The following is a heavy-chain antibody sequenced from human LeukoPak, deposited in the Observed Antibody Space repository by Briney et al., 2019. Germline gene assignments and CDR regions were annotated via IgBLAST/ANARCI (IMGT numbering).Heavy chain of an antibody. Sequence: GGSLRLSCAASGFTFSRYTMNWVRQAPGKGLEWVSSITTSSNFRSYADSMEGRFTISRDNAKNSLYLQMNSLRAEDTAVYYCASSQLGKNWFDPWGQGTLVTVSS. CDR1: GFTFSRYT. D-gene: IGHD1-1*01. V-gene: IGHV3-21*01. J-gene: IGHJ5*02. CDR3: ASSQLGKNWFDP. CDR2: ITTSSNFR.